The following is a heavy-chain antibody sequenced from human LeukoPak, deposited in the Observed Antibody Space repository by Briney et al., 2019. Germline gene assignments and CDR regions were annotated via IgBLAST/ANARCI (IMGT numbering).Heavy chain of an antibody. D-gene: IGHD5-24*01. Sequence: GGSLRLSCAASGFTFSSYWMSWVRQAPGKGLEWVANIKQDGSEKYYVDSVKGRFTISRDNAKNSLYLQMNSLRAEDTAVYYCARDGSARWLPFRLSSRPYDYWGQGTLVTVSS. CDR2: IKQDGSEK. CDR1: GFTFSSYW. CDR3: ARDGSARWLPFRLSSRPYDY. V-gene: IGHV3-7*01. J-gene: IGHJ4*02.